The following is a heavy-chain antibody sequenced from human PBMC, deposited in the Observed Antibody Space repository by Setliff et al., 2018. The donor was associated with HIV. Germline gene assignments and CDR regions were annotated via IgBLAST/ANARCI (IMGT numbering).Heavy chain of an antibody. V-gene: IGHV4-38-2*02. CDR3: ARRPAGAVAGGYGMDV. CDR2: IYHSGST. CDR1: DSGTYY. J-gene: IGHJ6*02. Sequence: SETLSLTCTVSDSGTYYWSWIRQPAGKGLEWIGSIYHSGSTYYNPSLKSRVTISVDTSKNQFSLKLSSVTAADTAVYYCARRPAGAVAGGYGMDVWGQGTTVTVSS. D-gene: IGHD6-19*01.